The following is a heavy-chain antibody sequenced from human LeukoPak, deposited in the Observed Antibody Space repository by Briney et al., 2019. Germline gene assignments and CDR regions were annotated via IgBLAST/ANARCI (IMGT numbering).Heavy chain of an antibody. D-gene: IGHD3-10*01. J-gene: IGHJ5*02. CDR3: AREVDYYGSGSYPKTNWFDP. CDR1: GGTFSSHA. Sequence: GASVKVSCKTSGGTFSSHAISWVRQAPGQGLEWMGGIIPMFETPNYAQKFQGRVTITADESTSTAYMELSSLRSGDTAVYYCAREVDYYGSGSYPKTNWFDPWGQGTLVTVSS. CDR2: IIPMFETP. V-gene: IGHV1-69*13.